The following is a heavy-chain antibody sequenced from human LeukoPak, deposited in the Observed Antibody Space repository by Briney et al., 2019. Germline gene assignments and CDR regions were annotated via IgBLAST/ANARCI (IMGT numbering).Heavy chain of an antibody. CDR3: ARDRAVTTSMEIFDY. CDR1: GGSISSYY. CDR2: IYTSGST. D-gene: IGHD4-17*01. V-gene: IGHV4-4*07. J-gene: IGHJ4*02. Sequence: SETLSLTCTVSGGSISSYYWSWIRRPAGKGLEWIGRIYTSGSTNYNPSLKSRVTMSVDTSKNQFSLKLSSVTAADTAVYYCARDRAVTTSMEIFDYWGQGTLVTVSS.